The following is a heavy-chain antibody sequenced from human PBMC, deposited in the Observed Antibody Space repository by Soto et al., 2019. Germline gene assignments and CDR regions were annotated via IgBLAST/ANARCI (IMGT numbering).Heavy chain of an antibody. CDR2: MYVRGRG. V-gene: IGHV4-4*07. J-gene: IGHJ4*02. CDR3: ARSSIMGIEVAGHFDS. D-gene: IGHD6-19*01. Sequence: QVQLQESGPGLVKSSETLSLTCSVSGGPITGSYLSWIRQPVGKGLEWIGRMYVRGRGDYNPSLKSRVTVSRDTSKNQFSLKVRSVTAADTAVYYCARSSIMGIEVAGHFDSWGQGTLVSVSS. CDR1: GGPITGSY.